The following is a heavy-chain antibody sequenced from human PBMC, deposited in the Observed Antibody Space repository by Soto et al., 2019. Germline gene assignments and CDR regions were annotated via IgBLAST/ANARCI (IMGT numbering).Heavy chain of an antibody. V-gene: IGHV3-33*01. J-gene: IGHJ4*02. CDR2: IWYDGSNK. D-gene: IGHD3-10*01. Sequence: QVQLVESGGGVVQPGRSLRLSCAASGFTFSSYGMHWVRQAPGKGLEWVAVIWYDGSNKYYADSVKGRFTISRDNSKNTLYLQMNSLRAEDTAVYYCARGSVHGSGSYYFDYWGQGTLVTVSS. CDR3: ARGSVHGSGSYYFDY. CDR1: GFTFSSYG.